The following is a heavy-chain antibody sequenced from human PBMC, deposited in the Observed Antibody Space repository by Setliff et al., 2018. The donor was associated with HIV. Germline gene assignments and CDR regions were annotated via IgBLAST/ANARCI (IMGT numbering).Heavy chain of an antibody. V-gene: IGHV1-8*03. J-gene: IGHJ3*02. CDR2: IIPIFGTA. CDR1: GYTFAGYG. D-gene: IGHD3-22*01. CDR3: ARCYYDSSGPTDAFDI. Sequence: ASVKVSCKASGYTFAGYGIHWVRQAPGQGLEWMGGIIPIFGTANYAQKFQGRVTITRNTSISTAYMELSSLRSEDTAVYYCARCYYDSSGPTDAFDIWGQGTVVTVSS.